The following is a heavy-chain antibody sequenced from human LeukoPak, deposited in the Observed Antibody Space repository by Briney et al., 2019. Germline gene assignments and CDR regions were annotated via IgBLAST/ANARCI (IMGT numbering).Heavy chain of an antibody. J-gene: IGHJ4*02. V-gene: IGHV3-23*01. CDR3: AKDRSSIAVAGTYEY. CDR1: GFTFSSYA. Sequence: GGSLRLSCAASGFTFSSYAMSWVRQAPGKGLEWVSASSGSGGSTYYADSVKGRFTISRDNSKNTLYLQMNSLRAEDTAVYYCAKDRSSIAVAGTYEYWGQGTLVTVSS. CDR2: SSGSGGST. D-gene: IGHD6-19*01.